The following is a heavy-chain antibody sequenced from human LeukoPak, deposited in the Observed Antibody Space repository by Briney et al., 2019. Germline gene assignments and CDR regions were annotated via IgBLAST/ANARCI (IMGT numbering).Heavy chain of an antibody. Sequence: GGSLRLSCAASGFTFSSYGMHWVRQAPGKGPEWVAFIRYDGSNKYYADSVKGRFTISRDNSKNTLYLQMSSLRAEDTAVYYCAQLLDDNPIRWYFALWGRGTLVTVSS. CDR3: AQLLDDNPIRWYFAL. D-gene: IGHD1-14*01. CDR2: IRYDGSNK. CDR1: GFTFSSYG. V-gene: IGHV3-30*02. J-gene: IGHJ2*01.